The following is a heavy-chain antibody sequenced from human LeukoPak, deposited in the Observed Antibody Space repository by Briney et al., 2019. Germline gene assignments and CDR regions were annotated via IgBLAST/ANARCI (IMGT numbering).Heavy chain of an antibody. V-gene: IGHV5-51*01. J-gene: IGHJ4*02. CDR2: IYPGGSET. D-gene: IGHD5-24*01. CDR3: ARASRDGYNQNFDH. Sequence: PGESLKISCKGLGYDFSTYWNAWVRQRPGKGLEWMGIIYPGGSETRYDPSLQGQVTISADRSTSTAYLQWSSLRASDTAMYYCARASRDGYNQNFDHWGQGTLVTVSS. CDR1: GYDFSTYW.